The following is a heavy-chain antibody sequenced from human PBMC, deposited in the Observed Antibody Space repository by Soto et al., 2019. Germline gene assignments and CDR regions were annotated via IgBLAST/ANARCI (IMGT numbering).Heavy chain of an antibody. CDR2: ISSSGSTI. CDR1: GFTFSSYE. CDR3: AGSQGSYDFWGGYPPYYYYGMDV. D-gene: IGHD3-3*01. J-gene: IGHJ6*02. Sequence: PVGSLRLSCAASGFTFSSYEMNWVRQAPGKGLEWVSYISSSGSTIYYADSVKGRFTISRDNAKNSLYLQMNSLRAEDTAVYYCAGSQGSYDFWGGYPPYYYYGMDVWGQGTTVTVSS. V-gene: IGHV3-48*03.